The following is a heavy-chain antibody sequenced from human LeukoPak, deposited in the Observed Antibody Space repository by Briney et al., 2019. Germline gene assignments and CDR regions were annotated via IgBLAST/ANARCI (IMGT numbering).Heavy chain of an antibody. Sequence: SETLSLTCAVYGGSFSGYYWSWIRQPPGKGLEWIGEINHSGSTNYNPSLKSRVTISVDTSKNQFSLKLSSVTAADTAVYYCAKDPLQWVTTYACDYWGQGTLVTVSS. CDR2: INHSGST. D-gene: IGHD4-17*01. CDR1: GGSFSGYY. V-gene: IGHV4-34*01. J-gene: IGHJ4*02. CDR3: AKDPLQWVTTYACDY.